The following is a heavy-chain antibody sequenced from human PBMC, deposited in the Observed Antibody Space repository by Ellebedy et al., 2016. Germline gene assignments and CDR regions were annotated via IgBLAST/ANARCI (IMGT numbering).Heavy chain of an antibody. CDR1: GFIFSDYY. V-gene: IGHV3-11*01. Sequence: GGSLRLSCKESGFIFSDYYMSWIRQAPGMGLEWISYISGSGSTVEYADSVKGRFIISRDDAKKSVYLEMNNLRADDTAVYYCARVGIVGTTRNRGAFDIWGQGTMVAVSS. J-gene: IGHJ3*02. CDR3: ARVGIVGTTRNRGAFDI. CDR2: ISGSGSTV. D-gene: IGHD1-26*01.